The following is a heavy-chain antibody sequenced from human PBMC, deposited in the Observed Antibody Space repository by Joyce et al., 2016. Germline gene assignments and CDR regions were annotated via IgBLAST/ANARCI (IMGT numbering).Heavy chain of an antibody. CDR1: VFRFSGYW. V-gene: IGHV3-7*03. D-gene: IGHD1-1*01. J-gene: IGHJ4*02. Sequence: EVQLMQSGGGLVRPGGSLRLSCAASVFRFSGYWMGWVRQAPGKGLEWVAVIKSDGSYKYYVDSIKARFTVSRDNDNRLLYLQMSDLRVDDTAVYYCVRETGPGTIDSWGQGSLVTVSS. CDR2: IKSDGSYK. CDR3: VRETGPGTIDS.